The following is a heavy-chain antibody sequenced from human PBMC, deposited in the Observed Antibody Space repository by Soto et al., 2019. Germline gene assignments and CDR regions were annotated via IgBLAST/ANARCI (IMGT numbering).Heavy chain of an antibody. CDR3: ARTGYYDFWSGSSHCMYG. CDR1: GGSISSYY. Sequence: QVQLQESGPGLVKPSETLSLTCTVSGGSISSYYWSWIRQPPGKGLEWIGYIYYSGSTNYNPSLQSPFTMTVDTSNNPVALKLSSVTAEDTAVYYCARTGYYDFWSGSSHCMYGSGHGTTVTVSS. J-gene: IGHJ6*02. D-gene: IGHD3-3*01. V-gene: IGHV4-59*01. CDR2: IYYSGST.